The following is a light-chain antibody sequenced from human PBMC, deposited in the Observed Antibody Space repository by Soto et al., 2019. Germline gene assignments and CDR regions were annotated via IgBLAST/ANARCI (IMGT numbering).Light chain of an antibody. CDR1: QSVSIL. J-gene: IGKJ5*01. CDR2: GAS. V-gene: IGKV3-11*01. CDR3: QQRSNWPPIT. Sequence: EIVMTQSPATLSVSPGERATLSCRASQSVSILLAWYQQKPGQAPRLLIYGASNRATGIPARFSGSGSGTDFTLTISSLEPEDFAVYYCQQRSNWPPITFGQGTRLEIK.